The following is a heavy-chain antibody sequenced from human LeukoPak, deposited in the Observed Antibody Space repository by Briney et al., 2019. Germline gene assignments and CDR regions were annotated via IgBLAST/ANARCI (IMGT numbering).Heavy chain of an antibody. V-gene: IGHV1-69*13. CDR2: IIPIFGTA. CDR3: ARLTIAVAGTRTDY. Sequence: RASVKVSCKASGGTFSSYAISWVRQAPGQGLEWMGGIIPIFGTANYAQKFQGRVTITADESTSTAYMELSSLRSEDTAVYYCARLTIAVAGTRTDYWGQGTLVTVSS. CDR1: GGTFSSYA. J-gene: IGHJ4*02. D-gene: IGHD6-19*01.